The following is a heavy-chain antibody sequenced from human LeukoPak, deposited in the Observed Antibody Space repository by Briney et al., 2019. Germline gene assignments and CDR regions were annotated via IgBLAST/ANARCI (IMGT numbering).Heavy chain of an antibody. V-gene: IGHV4-61*02. CDR3: ASGYYYYYYMDV. CDR2: IYTSGST. CDR1: GGSISSGSYY. J-gene: IGHJ6*03. Sequence: SETLSLTCTVSGGSISSGSYYWSWIRQPAGKGLEWIGRIYTSGSTNHNPSLKSRVTISVDTSKNQFSLKLSSVTAADTAVYYCASGYYYYYYMDVWGKGTTVTVSS.